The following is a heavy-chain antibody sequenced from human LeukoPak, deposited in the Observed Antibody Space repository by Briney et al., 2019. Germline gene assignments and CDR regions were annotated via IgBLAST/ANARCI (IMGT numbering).Heavy chain of an antibody. CDR1: GGSISSGSYY. D-gene: IGHD6-13*01. Sequence: SETLSLTCTVSGGSISSGSYYWSWIRQPAGKGLEWIGSIYYSGSTYYNPSLKSRVTISVDTSKNQFSLKLSSVTAADTAVYYCARGIPSSSQRNTLRFVDYWGQGTLVTVSS. CDR3: ARGIPSSSQRNTLRFVDY. V-gene: IGHV4-39*07. J-gene: IGHJ4*02. CDR2: IYYSGST.